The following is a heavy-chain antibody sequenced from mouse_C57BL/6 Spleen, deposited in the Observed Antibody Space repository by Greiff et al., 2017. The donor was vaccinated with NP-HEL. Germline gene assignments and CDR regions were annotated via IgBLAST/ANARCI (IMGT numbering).Heavy chain of an antibody. J-gene: IGHJ2*01. CDR2: IDPSDSYT. CDR1: GYTFTSYW. CDR3: ARWGREGYYFDY. Sequence: VQLQQPGAELVMPGASVKLSCKASGYTFTSYWMHWVKQRPGQGLEWIGEIDPSDSYTNYNQKFKGKSTLTVDKSSSTAYMQLSSLTSEDSAVYYCARWGREGYYFDYWGQGTTLTVSS. V-gene: IGHV1-69*01. D-gene: IGHD3-3*01.